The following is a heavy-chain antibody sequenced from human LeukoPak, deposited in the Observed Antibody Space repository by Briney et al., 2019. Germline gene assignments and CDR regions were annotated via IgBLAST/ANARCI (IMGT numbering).Heavy chain of an antibody. Sequence: PGGSLRLSCAASGSTFSDYYMSWIRQAPGKGLEWVSYISSSSSYTNYADSVKGRFTISRDNAKNSLYLQMNSLRAEDTAVYYCARDPDPPLYYFDNWGQGTLVTVSS. J-gene: IGHJ4*02. D-gene: IGHD1-14*01. CDR2: ISSSSSYT. V-gene: IGHV3-11*06. CDR1: GSTFSDYY. CDR3: ARDPDPPLYYFDN.